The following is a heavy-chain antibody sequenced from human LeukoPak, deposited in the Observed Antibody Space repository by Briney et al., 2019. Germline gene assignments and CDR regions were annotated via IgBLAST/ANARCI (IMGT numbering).Heavy chain of an antibody. CDR2: INHSGST. J-gene: IGHJ4*02. Sequence: PSETLSLTCAVYGGSFSGYYWSWIRQPPGKGLEWIGEINHSGSTNYNPSLKSRVTISADTSKNQFSLKLSSVTAADTAVYYCARGDFAGVDYWGQGTLVTVSS. D-gene: IGHD3-3*01. CDR1: GGSFSGYY. V-gene: IGHV4-34*01. CDR3: ARGDFAGVDY.